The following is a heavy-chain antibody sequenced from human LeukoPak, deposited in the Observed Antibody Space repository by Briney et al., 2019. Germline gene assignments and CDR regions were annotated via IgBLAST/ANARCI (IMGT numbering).Heavy chain of an antibody. CDR2: IKGDGSDK. Sequence: TGGSLRLSCAASGFSFSSSWMTWVRQAPGKGLEWLANIKGDGSDKNYVDSVKGRFTISRDNAKNSLFLQMSSLRGEDTALYYCATEHWGPNSWGQGTLVTVSS. D-gene: IGHD3-16*01. CDR1: GFSFSSSW. J-gene: IGHJ4*02. V-gene: IGHV3-7*01. CDR3: ATEHWGPNS.